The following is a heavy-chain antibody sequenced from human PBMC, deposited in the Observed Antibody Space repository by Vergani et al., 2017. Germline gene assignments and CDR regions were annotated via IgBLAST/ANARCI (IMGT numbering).Heavy chain of an antibody. CDR1: GFTFSSYA. CDR2: ISGSGGST. D-gene: IGHD3-22*01. J-gene: IGHJ4*02. V-gene: IGHV3-23*01. CDR3: AKDFDDDSSGYYYY. Sequence: EVQLLESGGGLVQPGGSLRLSCAASGFTFSSYAMSWVRQAPGKGLEWVSAISGSGGSTYYADSVKGRFTISRDNSKNTLYLQMNRLRAEDTAVYYCAKDFDDDSSGYYYYWGQGTLVTVSS.